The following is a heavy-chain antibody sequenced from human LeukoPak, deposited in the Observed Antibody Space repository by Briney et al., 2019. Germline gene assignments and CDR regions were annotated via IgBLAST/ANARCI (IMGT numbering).Heavy chain of an antibody. Sequence: SETLSLTCTVSGGSISSYYWSWIRQPPGKGLEWIGYIYYSGSTNYNPSLKSRVTISVDTSKNQFSLKLSSVTAADTAVYYCARVWFGESDNWFDPWGQGTLVTVSS. J-gene: IGHJ5*02. CDR2: IYYSGST. CDR3: ARVWFGESDNWFDP. CDR1: GGSISSYY. D-gene: IGHD3-10*01. V-gene: IGHV4-59*01.